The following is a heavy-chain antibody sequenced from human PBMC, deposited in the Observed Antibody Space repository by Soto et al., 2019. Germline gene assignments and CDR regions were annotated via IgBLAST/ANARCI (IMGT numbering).Heavy chain of an antibody. D-gene: IGHD3-16*01. CDR2: ISSSGSTI. CDR1: GFTFSDYY. Sequence: QVQLVESGGGLVKPGGSLRLSCAASGFTFSDYYMSWIRQAPGKGLEWVSYISSSGSTIYYADSVKGRFTISRDNAKNSLYLQMNSLRAEDTAVYYCARARFEPIMITFGGDYLDYWGQGTLVTVSS. V-gene: IGHV3-11*01. J-gene: IGHJ4*02. CDR3: ARARFEPIMITFGGDYLDY.